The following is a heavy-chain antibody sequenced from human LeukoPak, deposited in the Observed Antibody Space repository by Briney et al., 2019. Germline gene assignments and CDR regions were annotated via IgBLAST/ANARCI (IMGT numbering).Heavy chain of an antibody. CDR1: GGSISSYY. CDR3: ARGDDTDAFDI. D-gene: IGHD3-22*01. Sequence: PSETLSLTCTVSGGSISSYYWSWIRQPPGKGLEWIGYIYYSGSTNYNPSLKSRVTISVDTSKNQFSLKLSSVTAADTAVYYCARGDDTDAFDIWGQGTMVTVSS. CDR2: IYYSGST. V-gene: IGHV4-59*01. J-gene: IGHJ3*02.